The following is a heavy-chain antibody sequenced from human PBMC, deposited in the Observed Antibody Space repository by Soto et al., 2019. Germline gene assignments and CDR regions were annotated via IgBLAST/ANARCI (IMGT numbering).Heavy chain of an antibody. D-gene: IGHD3-3*01. Sequence: HPGGSLRLSCAASGFTFSGSAMHWVRQASGKGLEWVGRIRSKANSYATAYAASVKGRFTISRDDSKNTAYLQMNSLKTEDTAVYYCTRHEFSFPLNYYDFWSGPAPYYGMDVWGQGTTVTVSS. CDR3: TRHEFSFPLNYYDFWSGPAPYYGMDV. CDR1: GFTFSGSA. J-gene: IGHJ6*02. CDR2: IRSKANSYAT. V-gene: IGHV3-73*01.